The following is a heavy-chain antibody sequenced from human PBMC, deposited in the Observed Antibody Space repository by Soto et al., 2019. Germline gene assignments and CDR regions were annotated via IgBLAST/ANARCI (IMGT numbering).Heavy chain of an antibody. CDR2: ISSSSSYI. J-gene: IGHJ4*02. CDR3: APLLYEDFDD. CDR1: GIACSSCS. D-gene: IGHD5-12*01. Sequence: PGGALRPSCPASGIACSSCSMNWVRQAPGKGLEWVSSISSSSSYIYYADSVKGRFTISRDNAKNSLYLQMNSLRAENTAVYYCAPLLYEDFDDWGQGTLVTVSS. V-gene: IGHV3-21*01.